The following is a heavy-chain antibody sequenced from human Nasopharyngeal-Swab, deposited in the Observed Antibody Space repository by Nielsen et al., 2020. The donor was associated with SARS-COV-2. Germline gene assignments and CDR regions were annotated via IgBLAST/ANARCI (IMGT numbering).Heavy chain of an antibody. D-gene: IGHD2-15*01. J-gene: IGHJ4*02. CDR1: GFTLSNFV. Sequence: GGSLRLSCVASGFTLSNFVMHWVRQVPGEGLVWVSRIPTDDNPTTYADSVKGRFTISRDDARNTLYLQMNSLSADETAVYYCTRGSNLVVAVADYWGQGTLVTLSS. V-gene: IGHV3-74*01. CDR2: IPTDDNPT. CDR3: TRGSNLVVAVADY.